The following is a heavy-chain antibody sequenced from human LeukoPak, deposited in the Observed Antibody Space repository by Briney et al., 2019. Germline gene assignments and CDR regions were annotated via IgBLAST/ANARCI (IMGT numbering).Heavy chain of an antibody. CDR1: GFTFSSYG. CDR2: IWYDGSNK. CDR3: ARETGRYSGTTNYFDY. V-gene: IGHV3-33*01. J-gene: IGHJ4*02. D-gene: IGHD1-26*01. Sequence: GRSLRLSCAASGFTFSSYGMHWVRQAPGKGLEWVAVIWYDGSNKYYADSVKGRFTISRDNSKNTLYLQMDSLRAEDTAVYYCARETGRYSGTTNYFDYWGQGTLVTVSS.